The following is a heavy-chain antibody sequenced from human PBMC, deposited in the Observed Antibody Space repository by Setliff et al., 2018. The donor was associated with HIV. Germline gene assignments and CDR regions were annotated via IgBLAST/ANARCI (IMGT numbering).Heavy chain of an antibody. CDR3: AIRREVVVATTRRGLDI. D-gene: IGHD2-15*01. J-gene: IGHJ3*02. CDR2: MNPNSGNT. V-gene: IGHV1-8*02. Sequence: ASVKVSCKASGYTFTTYDINWVRQAAGQGLEWMGWMNPNSGNTGYAQRFQGRLTMTRNTSISTAYMELNSLMSEDTAVYFCAIRREVVVATTRRGLDIWGHGTMVTVSS. CDR1: GYTFTTYD.